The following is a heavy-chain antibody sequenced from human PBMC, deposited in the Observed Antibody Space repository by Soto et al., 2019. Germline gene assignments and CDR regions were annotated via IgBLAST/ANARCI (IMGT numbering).Heavy chain of an antibody. Sequence: SETLSLTCAVYGGSFSDNYWSWIRQPPGKGLEWVGEINHSGSTHYSPSLKSRVTMSVDTSKNQFSLNLTSVTAADTAVYYCARGRGNYVMGNYRSIRSASVDLWGQGTLVTVSS. CDR2: INHSGST. CDR3: ARGRGNYVMGNYRSIRSASVDL. D-gene: IGHD3-16*02. J-gene: IGHJ5*02. V-gene: IGHV4-34*01. CDR1: GGSFSDNY.